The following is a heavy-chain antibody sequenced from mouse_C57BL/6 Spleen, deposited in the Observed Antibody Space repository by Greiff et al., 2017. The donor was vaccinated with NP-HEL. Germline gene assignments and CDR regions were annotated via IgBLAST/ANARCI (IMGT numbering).Heavy chain of an antibody. D-gene: IGHD1-1*01. V-gene: IGHV1-81*01. J-gene: IGHJ4*01. CDR3: ARRRITTVVAPYAMDY. CDR1: GYTFTSYG. Sequence: VQLQQSGAELARPGASVKLSCKASGYTFTSYGISWVKQRTGQGLEWIGEIYPRSGNTYYNEKFKGKATLTADKSSSTAYMELRSLTSEDSAVYFCARRRITTVVAPYAMDYWGQGTSVTVSS. CDR2: IYPRSGNT.